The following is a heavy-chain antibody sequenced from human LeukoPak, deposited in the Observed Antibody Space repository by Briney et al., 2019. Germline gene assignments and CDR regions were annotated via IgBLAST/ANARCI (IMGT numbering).Heavy chain of an antibody. CDR3: ARESRGYNSGLFDY. CDR2: INYSGRT. V-gene: IGHV4-34*01. Sequence: ETLSLTCAVYGGSFSGFYWSWIRQPPGKGLEWIGEINYSGRTKHNPSLKSRVNISVDTSKNEFSLKLSSVTAADTAVYYCARESRGYNSGLFDYWGQGTLVTVSS. CDR1: GGSFSGFY. D-gene: IGHD5-24*01. J-gene: IGHJ4*02.